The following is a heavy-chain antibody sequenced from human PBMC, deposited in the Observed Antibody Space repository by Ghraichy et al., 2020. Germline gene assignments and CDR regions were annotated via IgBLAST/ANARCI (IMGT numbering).Heavy chain of an antibody. D-gene: IGHD2-2*01. V-gene: IGHV4-4*07. J-gene: IGHJ2*01. Sequence: SETLSLTCTVSGGSISSYYWSWIRQPAGKGLEWIGRIYTSGSTNYNPSLKSRVTMSVDTSKNQFSLKLSSVTAADTAVYYCARDIVVVPAAIIWYFDLWGRGTLVTVSS. CDR3: ARDIVVVPAAIIWYFDL. CDR2: IYTSGST. CDR1: GGSISSYY.